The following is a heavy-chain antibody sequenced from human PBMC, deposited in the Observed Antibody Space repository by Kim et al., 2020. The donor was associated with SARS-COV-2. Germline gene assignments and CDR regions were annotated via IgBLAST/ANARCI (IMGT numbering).Heavy chain of an antibody. CDR3: ATYQSGAFDN. Sequence: GESLKISCKGSGYSFTSYWITWVRQMPGKGLEWMGRIDPSDSYTNYSPSFQGHVTISTDKSISTAYLPWSSLKASDTAMYYCATYQSGAFDNWSQGTLVT. D-gene: IGHD1-26*01. CDR1: GYSFTSYW. CDR2: IDPSDSYT. J-gene: IGHJ4*02. V-gene: IGHV5-10-1*01.